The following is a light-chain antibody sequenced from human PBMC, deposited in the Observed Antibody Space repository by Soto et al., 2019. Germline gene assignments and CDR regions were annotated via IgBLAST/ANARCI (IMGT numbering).Light chain of an antibody. CDR2: EVN. CDR1: SSDIGTYNL. J-gene: IGLJ1*01. CDR3: CSYAGSSTLYV. V-gene: IGLV2-23*02. Sequence: QSALTQPASVSGSPGQSITISCTGTSSDIGTYNLVSWYQQHPGKAPKLMIYEVNKRPSGVSDRFSGSKSGNTASLTISGLQAEDEADYYCCSYAGSSTLYVVGTGTKLTVL.